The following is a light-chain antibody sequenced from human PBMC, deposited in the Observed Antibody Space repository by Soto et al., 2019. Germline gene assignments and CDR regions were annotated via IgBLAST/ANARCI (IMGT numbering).Light chain of an antibody. Sequence: EIVLTQSPGTLSLSPGERATLSCRASQNVTSRYLAWYQQKPGQAPRLLIFGAFSRATGIPHRFSGSGSGTDFTLTISRLEPEDFAVYYCQHYGTSHTFGQGTKLE. J-gene: IGKJ2*01. CDR2: GAF. CDR3: QHYGTSHT. V-gene: IGKV3-20*01. CDR1: QNVTSRY.